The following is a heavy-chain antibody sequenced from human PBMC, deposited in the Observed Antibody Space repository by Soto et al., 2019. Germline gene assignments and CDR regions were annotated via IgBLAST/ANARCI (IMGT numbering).Heavy chain of an antibody. Sequence: PSETLSLTCTVSGGSISPFHWSWVRQPPGNGLEWIGYLYYSDNTNYNPSLKSRVTISVDASKNQVSLRLTSVTAADTAVYYCARVGGVAARTFDYWGQGTVVTVSS. CDR1: GGSISPFH. CDR2: LYYSDNT. J-gene: IGHJ4*02. V-gene: IGHV4-59*01. CDR3: ARVGGVAARTFDY. D-gene: IGHD3-16*01.